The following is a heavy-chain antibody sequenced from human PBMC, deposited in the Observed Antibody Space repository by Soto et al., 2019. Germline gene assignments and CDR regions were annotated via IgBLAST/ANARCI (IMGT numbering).Heavy chain of an antibody. Sequence: GASVKVSCKASGYTFTSYGISWVRQAPGQGLEWMGWISAYNGNTNYAQKLQGRVTMTTDTSTSTAYMELRSLRSDDTAVYYCARGEYYDFWSGYSPNVWFDPWGQGTLVTVSS. CDR2: ISAYNGNT. J-gene: IGHJ5*02. D-gene: IGHD3-3*01. V-gene: IGHV1-18*01. CDR3: ARGEYYDFWSGYSPNVWFDP. CDR1: GYTFTSYG.